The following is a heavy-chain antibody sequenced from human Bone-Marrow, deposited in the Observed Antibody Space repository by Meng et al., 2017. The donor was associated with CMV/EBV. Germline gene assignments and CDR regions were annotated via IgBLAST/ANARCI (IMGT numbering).Heavy chain of an antibody. CDR2: ISGSGGST. Sequence: LSLTCAGSGFTFISYAMTWVRQAPGKGLEWVSAISGSGGSTYYADSVKGRFTISRDNSKNTLYLQMNSLRAEDTAVYYCAKDRCSSTSCYTDLPYWGQGTRVTVSS. CDR3: AKDRCSSTSCYTDLPY. J-gene: IGHJ4*02. D-gene: IGHD2-2*02. CDR1: GFTFISYA. V-gene: IGHV3-23*01.